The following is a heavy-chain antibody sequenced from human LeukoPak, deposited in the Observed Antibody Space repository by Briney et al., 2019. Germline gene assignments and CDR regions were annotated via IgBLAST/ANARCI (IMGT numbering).Heavy chain of an antibody. CDR3: ARVPIFGVVNYYYYMDV. J-gene: IGHJ6*03. V-gene: IGHV4-59*01. CDR1: DASISSYY. D-gene: IGHD3-3*01. CDR2: IYYSGST. Sequence: SETLSLTCTVSDASISSYYWSWIRQPPGKGLEWIGYIYYSGSTNYNPSLKSRVTISVDTSKNQFSLKLSSVTAADTAVYYCARVPIFGVVNYYYYMDVWGKGTTVTVSS.